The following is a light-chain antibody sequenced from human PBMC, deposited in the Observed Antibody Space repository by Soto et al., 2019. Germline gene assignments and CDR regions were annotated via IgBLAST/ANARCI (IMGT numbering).Light chain of an antibody. CDR2: ASS. CDR1: QTVDNN. V-gene: IGKV3-11*01. Sequence: IVLTQSPATLSLSPGERATLSCRASQTVDNNLAWYQQRPGLPPRLLIYASSIRATGIPARFSGSGSGTDFILTINSLEAEDSAVYFCQVRSNWPTFGPGTKVDIK. CDR3: QVRSNWPT. J-gene: IGKJ3*01.